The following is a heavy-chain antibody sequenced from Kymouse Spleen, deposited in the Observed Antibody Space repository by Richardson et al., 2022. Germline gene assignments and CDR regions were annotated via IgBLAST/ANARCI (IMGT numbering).Heavy chain of an antibody. J-gene: IGHJ4*02. CDR3: ARPILY*WCMLCLLTT. CDR1: GGSFSGYY. V-gene: IGHV4-34*01. CDR2: INHSGST. D-gene: IGHD2-8*01. Sequence: QVQLQQWGAGLLKPSETLSLTCAVYGGSFSGYYWSWIRQPPGKGLEWIGEINHSGSTNYNPSLKSRVTISVDTSKNQFSLKLSSVTAADTAVYYCARPILY*WCMLCLLTTGAREPWSPSPQ.